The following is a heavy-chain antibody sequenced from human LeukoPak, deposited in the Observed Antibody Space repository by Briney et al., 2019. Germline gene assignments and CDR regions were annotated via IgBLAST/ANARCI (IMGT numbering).Heavy chain of an antibody. D-gene: IGHD1-26*01. J-gene: IGHJ4*02. CDR2: IWYDGSNK. CDR1: GFTFSSYG. CDR3: ARASSGSYYPY. Sequence: PGGSLRLSCAASGFTFSSYGMHWVRQAPGKGLEWVAVIWYDGSNKYYADSVKGRFTISRDNSKNTLYLQMNSLRAEDTAVYYCARASSGSYYPYWGQGTLVTVSS. V-gene: IGHV3-33*01.